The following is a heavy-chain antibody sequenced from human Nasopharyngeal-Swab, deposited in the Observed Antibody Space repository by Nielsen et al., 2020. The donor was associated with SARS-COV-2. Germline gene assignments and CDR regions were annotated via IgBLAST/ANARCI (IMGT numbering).Heavy chain of an antibody. V-gene: IGHV3-53*01. CDR1: GFTVSSNY. CDR3: AREGGSSGWYYFDY. CDR2: IYSGGST. D-gene: IGHD6-19*01. J-gene: IGHJ4*02. Sequence: GSLRLSCAASGFTVSSNYMSWVRQAPGKGLEWVSVIYSGGSTYYADSVKGRFTISRDNSKNTLYLQMNSLRAEDTAVYYCAREGGSSGWYYFDYRGQGTLVTVSS.